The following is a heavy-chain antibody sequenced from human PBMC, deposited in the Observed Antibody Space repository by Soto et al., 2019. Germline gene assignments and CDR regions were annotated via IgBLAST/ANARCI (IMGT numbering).Heavy chain of an antibody. Sequence: SETLSLTCTVSGDSINNNDYYWNWIRQTPGKGLEWIGYVYYSGSTYYIPSLKSRLSMSVDTSKNQFSLKLSSVTAADTAIYYCARMSYYYDKWYFDLWGRGTLVTVSS. CDR3: ARMSYYYDKWYFDL. J-gene: IGHJ2*01. V-gene: IGHV4-30-4*01. CDR2: VYYSGST. CDR1: GDSINNNDYY. D-gene: IGHD3-22*01.